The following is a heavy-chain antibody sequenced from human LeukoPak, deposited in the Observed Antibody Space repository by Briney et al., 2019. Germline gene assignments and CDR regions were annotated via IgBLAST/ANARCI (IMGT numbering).Heavy chain of an antibody. CDR1: GFTFSSYW. J-gene: IGHJ3*02. V-gene: IGHV3-7*03. CDR3: ARLHSAVYYGDAFDI. Sequence: GGSLRLSCAVSGFTFSSYWMTWVRQAPGKGLEWVAKIKEDGSEKYYVDSVRDRFAVSRDNVKNSLFLQMNSLRVEDTATYYCARLHSAVYYGDAFDIWGQGTMVTASS. CDR2: IKEDGSEK. D-gene: IGHD3-16*01.